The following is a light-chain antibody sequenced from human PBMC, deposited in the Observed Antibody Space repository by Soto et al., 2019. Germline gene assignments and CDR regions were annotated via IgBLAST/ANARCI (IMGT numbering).Light chain of an antibody. V-gene: IGKV1-33*01. J-gene: IGKJ5*01. CDR1: QDISNY. CDR2: DAS. CDR3: QHYDHLVG. Sequence: DIQMTQSPSSLSVSVGDRVTITCQASQDISNYLNWYQQKPGKAPKLLIYDASNLETGVPSRFSGSGSGTDFTFTISSLQPEDIATYYCQHYDHLVGFGQGTRLEIK.